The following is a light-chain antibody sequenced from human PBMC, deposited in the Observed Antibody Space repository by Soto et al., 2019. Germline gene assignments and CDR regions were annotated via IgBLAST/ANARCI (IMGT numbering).Light chain of an antibody. CDR3: QHYNSYSEA. CDR1: QGISNY. J-gene: IGKJ1*01. Sequence: DIQITQSPASLSSSVPERFTITCRASQGISNYLAWYQQKPGKAPKLLIYKASTLKSGVPSRFSGSGSGTEFTLTISSLQPDDFATYYCQHYNSYSEAFGQGTKVDIK. V-gene: IGKV1-5*03. CDR2: KAS.